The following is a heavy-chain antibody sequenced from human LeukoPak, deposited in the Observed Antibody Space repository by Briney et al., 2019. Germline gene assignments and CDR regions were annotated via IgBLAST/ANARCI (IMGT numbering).Heavy chain of an antibody. CDR3: ARDLGSSEPYRYFDWFFHLVPAY. D-gene: IGHD3-9*01. Sequence: PGGSLRLSCAASGFTFDDYAMHWVRQAPGKGLEWVSAISWNSGSIGYADSVKGRFTISRDNAKNSLYLQMNGLRAEDTAVYYCARDLGSSEPYRYFDWFFHLVPAYWGQGALVTVSS. J-gene: IGHJ4*02. CDR2: ISWNSGSI. V-gene: IGHV3-9*01. CDR1: GFTFDDYA.